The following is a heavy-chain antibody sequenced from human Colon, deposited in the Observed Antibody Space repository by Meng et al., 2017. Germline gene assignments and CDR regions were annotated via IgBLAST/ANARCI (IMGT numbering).Heavy chain of an antibody. J-gene: IGHJ5*02. V-gene: IGHV4-34*01. Sequence: VPRQLRGPVLLQPSQPLLLTCAVYGWSCSGYYWSWIRQPPGKGLEWIGEINHSGSTNYNPSLKSRVTISVDTSKNQFSLKLSSVTAADTAVYYCARERLSSGWYGGRWFDPWGQGTLVTVSS. CDR1: GWSCSGYY. D-gene: IGHD6-19*01. CDR2: INHSGST. CDR3: ARERLSSGWYGGRWFDP.